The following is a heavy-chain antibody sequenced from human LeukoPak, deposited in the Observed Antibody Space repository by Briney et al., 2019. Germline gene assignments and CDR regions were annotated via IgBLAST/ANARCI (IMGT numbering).Heavy chain of an antibody. V-gene: IGHV3-21*01. CDR3: ARPTRYCSGGSCYSSFDY. CDR1: GFTLSSYS. CDR2: ISSSSSYI. J-gene: IGHJ4*02. D-gene: IGHD2-15*01. Sequence: PGGSLRLSCAASGFTLSSYSMNWVRQAPGKGLEWVSSISSSSSYIYYADSVKGRFTISRDNAKNSLYLQMNSLRAEDTAVYYCARPTRYCSGGSCYSSFDYWGQGTLVTVSS.